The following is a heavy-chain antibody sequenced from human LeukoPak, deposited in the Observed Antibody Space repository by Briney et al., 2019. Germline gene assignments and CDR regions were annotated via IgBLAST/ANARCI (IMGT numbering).Heavy chain of an antibody. CDR3: ARHALGVVVPAAIPQRLYNWFDP. J-gene: IGHJ5*02. CDR1: GYSISSGYY. Sequence: NTSETLSLTCAVSGYSISSGYYWGWIRQPPGKGLEWIGSIYHSGSTYYNPSLKSRVTISVDTSKNQFSLKLSSVTAADTAVYYCARHALGVVVPAAIPQRLYNWFDPWGQGTLVTVSS. CDR2: IYHSGST. D-gene: IGHD2-2*02. V-gene: IGHV4-38-2*01.